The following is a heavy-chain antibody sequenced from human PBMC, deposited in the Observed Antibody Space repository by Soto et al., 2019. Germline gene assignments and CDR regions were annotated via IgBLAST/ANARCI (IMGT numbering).Heavy chain of an antibody. CDR1: GGSVSIYY. CDR2: IYYSGST. CDR3: ARERPDGARLDP. J-gene: IGHJ5*02. V-gene: IGHV4-30-4*01. D-gene: IGHD6-6*01. Sequence: PSETLSLTCTVSGGSVSIYYWSWIRQPPGKGLEWIGYIYYSGSTYYNPSLKSRITISVDTSKNQFSLKLSSVTAADTAVYYCARERPDGARLDPWGQGTLVTVSS.